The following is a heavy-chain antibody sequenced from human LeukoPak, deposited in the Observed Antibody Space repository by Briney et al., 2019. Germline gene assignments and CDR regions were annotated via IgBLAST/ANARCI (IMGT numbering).Heavy chain of an antibody. CDR1: GFTFSTHS. V-gene: IGHV3-21*01. J-gene: IGHJ4*02. CDR3: ARVPGGLEWADFDY. Sequence: GGSLRLPCAASGFTFSTHSMNWVRQAPGKGLEWVSCISSSSSDIYYADSVKGRFTISRDNAKNSLFLQMSSLRAEDTAVYYCARVPGGLEWADFDYWGQGTLVTVSS. D-gene: IGHD3-3*01. CDR2: ISSSSSDI.